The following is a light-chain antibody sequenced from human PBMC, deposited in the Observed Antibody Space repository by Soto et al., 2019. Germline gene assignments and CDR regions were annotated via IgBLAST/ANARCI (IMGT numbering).Light chain of an antibody. CDR2: EVS. V-gene: IGLV2-14*01. J-gene: IGLJ1*01. Sequence: QSVLTQPASVSGSPGQSITISCTGTSSDVGGYKFVSWYQQHPGKAPKLMIYEVSNRPSGVSNRFSGSKSGNTASLTISGLQAEDEADYCCSSYTSSSNYVFGTGTKLTVL. CDR1: SSDVGGYKF. CDR3: SSYTSSSNYV.